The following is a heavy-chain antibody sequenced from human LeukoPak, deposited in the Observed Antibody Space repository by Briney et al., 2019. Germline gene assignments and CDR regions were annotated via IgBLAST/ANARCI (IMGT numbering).Heavy chain of an antibody. D-gene: IGHD6-13*01. V-gene: IGHV1-8*01. CDR1: GYTFTSYD. CDR2: MNPNSGNT. Sequence: ASVKVSCKASGYTFTSYDINWVRQATGQGLEWMGWMNPNSGNTGYAQKFQGRVTMTRNTSISTAYMELSSLRSEDTAVYYCARGPYSSSWYSYYYYMDVWGKGTTVTIPS. CDR3: ARGPYSSSWYSYYYYMDV. J-gene: IGHJ6*03.